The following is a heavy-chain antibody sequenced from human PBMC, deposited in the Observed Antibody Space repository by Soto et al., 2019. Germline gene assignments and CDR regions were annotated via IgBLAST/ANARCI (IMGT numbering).Heavy chain of an antibody. Sequence: GGSLRLSCAASGFTFSSYAMRWVRQAPGKGLEWVAVISYDGSNKYYADSVKGRFTISRDNSKNTLYLQMNSLRAEDTAVYYCASPALIHGTYYDFWSGPSGPWGQGTLVTVSS. CDR3: ASPALIHGTYYDFWSGPSGP. V-gene: IGHV3-30-3*01. CDR1: GFTFSSYA. CDR2: ISYDGSNK. J-gene: IGHJ5*02. D-gene: IGHD3-3*01.